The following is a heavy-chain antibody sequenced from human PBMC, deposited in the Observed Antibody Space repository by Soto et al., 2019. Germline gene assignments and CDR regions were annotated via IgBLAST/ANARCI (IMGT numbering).Heavy chain of an antibody. V-gene: IGHV3-21*06. D-gene: IGHD3-3*01. Sequence: GSLRLSCAASWFTFTRYSMNLVRHAPGNGLEWVSSISSTTNYIYYGDSMKGRFTISRDNAKNSLYLEMNSLRAEDTAVYYCARESEDIHSNFEYWGQGTLVSLSS. J-gene: IGHJ4*02. CDR3: ARESEDIHSNFEY. CDR2: ISSTTNYI. CDR1: WFTFTRYS.